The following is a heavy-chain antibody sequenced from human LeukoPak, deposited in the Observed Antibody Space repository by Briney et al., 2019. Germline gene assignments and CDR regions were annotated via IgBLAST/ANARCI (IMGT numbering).Heavy chain of an antibody. CDR1: GFTFSSYG. CDR3: ARDPSIVVVPPDY. CDR2: IWYDGSNK. V-gene: IGHV3-33*01. D-gene: IGHD3-22*01. J-gene: IGHJ4*02. Sequence: GSLRLSCAASGFTFSSYGMHWVRQAPGKGLEWVAVIWYDGSNKYYADSVKGRLTISRDNSKNTLYLQMNSLRAEDTAVYYCARDPSIVVVPPDYWGQGTLVTVSS.